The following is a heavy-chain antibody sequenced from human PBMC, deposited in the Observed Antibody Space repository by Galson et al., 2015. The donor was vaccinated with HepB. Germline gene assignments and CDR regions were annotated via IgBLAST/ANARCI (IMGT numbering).Heavy chain of an antibody. CDR1: GFTFSDYY. CDR3: ARDADSDYGDHAHFDY. Sequence: SLRLSCAASGFTFSDYYMSWIRQAPGKGLEWLSYISGTGTYTNYADSVKGRFTISRDSAKNSLYLQMNSLRAEDTAVYFCARDADSDYGDHAHFDYWGQGILVTVSS. D-gene: IGHD4-17*01. CDR2: ISGTGTYT. J-gene: IGHJ4*02. V-gene: IGHV3-11*06.